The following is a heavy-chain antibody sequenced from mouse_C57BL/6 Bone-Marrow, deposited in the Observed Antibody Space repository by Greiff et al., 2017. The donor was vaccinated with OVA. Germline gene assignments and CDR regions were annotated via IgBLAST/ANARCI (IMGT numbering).Heavy chain of an antibody. V-gene: IGHV5-6*01. CDR3: ARHGNYTIAY. CDR2: ISSGGSYT. Sequence: EVQLVESGGDLVKPGGSLKLSCAASGFTFSSYGMSWVRQTPDKRLEWVATISSGGSYTYYPDSVKGRFTISRDNAKNTLYLQMSSLKSEDTAMYYCARHGNYTIAYWGQGTLVTVSA. D-gene: IGHD2-1*01. CDR1: GFTFSSYG. J-gene: IGHJ3*01.